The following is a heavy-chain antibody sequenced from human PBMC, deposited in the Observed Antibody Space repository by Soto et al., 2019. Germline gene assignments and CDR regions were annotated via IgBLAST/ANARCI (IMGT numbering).Heavy chain of an antibody. CDR3: TTARLRFLEWFPYGMDV. CDR1: GFTFSNAW. CDR2: IKSKTDGGTT. V-gene: IGHV3-15*07. D-gene: IGHD3-3*01. J-gene: IGHJ6*02. Sequence: EVQLVESGGGLVKPGGSLRLSCAASGFTFSNAWMNWVRQAPGKGLEWVGRIKSKTDGGTTDYAAPVKGRFTISRDDSKNTLYLQMNSLKTEDTAVYYCTTARLRFLEWFPYGMDVWGQGTTVTVSS.